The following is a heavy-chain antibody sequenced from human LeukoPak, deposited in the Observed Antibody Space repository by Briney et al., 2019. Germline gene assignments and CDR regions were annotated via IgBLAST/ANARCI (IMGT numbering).Heavy chain of an antibody. CDR2: ISHDGSNK. CDR1: GFTFRSSG. Sequence: GGSLRLSCAASGFTFRSSGMHWVRQAAGKGLEWVAVISHDGSNKYYADSVKGRFTIARDNSKNTLNLQMNSLRAEDTAVYYCARIYSNGWPDYWGQGTLVTVSS. CDR3: ARIYSNGWPDY. D-gene: IGHD6-19*01. J-gene: IGHJ4*02. V-gene: IGHV3-30*03.